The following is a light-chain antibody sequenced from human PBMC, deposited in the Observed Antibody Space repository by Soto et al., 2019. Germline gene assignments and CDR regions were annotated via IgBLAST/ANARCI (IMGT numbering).Light chain of an antibody. CDR1: SSDVGGYDY. CDR3: FYYAGAQARM. Sequence: QSPLTQPRSVSGSPGQPVTISCTGTSSDVGGYDYVSWCQQHPGRAPIFLINDVTRRPAGVPDGFSGLKSDNPASLTISGLQAYDEAYYFCFYYAGAQARMFCGGTQLTVL. J-gene: IGLJ3*02. CDR2: DVT. V-gene: IGLV2-11*01.